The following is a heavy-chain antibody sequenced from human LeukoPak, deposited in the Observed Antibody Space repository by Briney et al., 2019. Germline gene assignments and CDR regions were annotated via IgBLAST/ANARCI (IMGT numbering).Heavy chain of an antibody. CDR1: GYTFTGYY. V-gene: IGHV1-2*02. D-gene: IGHD3-10*01. Sequence: GASVKVSCKASGYTFTGYYMHWVRQAPGQGLEWMGWINPNSGGTNYAQKFQGRATMTRDTSISTAYMELSRLRSDDTAVYYCARVEARFGEEFDPWGQGTLVTVSS. CDR3: ARVEARFGEEFDP. CDR2: INPNSGGT. J-gene: IGHJ5*02.